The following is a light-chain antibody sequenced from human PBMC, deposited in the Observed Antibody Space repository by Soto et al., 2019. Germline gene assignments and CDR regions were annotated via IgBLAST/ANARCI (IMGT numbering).Light chain of an antibody. Sequence: DIQMTQSPSSLSASVGDRVTITCRASQSISNYLNWYQQKPGTAPKLLIYAASSLQSGVPSRFSGSGSGTDFTLTISNLQPADFATYYCQQSYSTPRIAFGQGTRLEIK. J-gene: IGKJ5*01. V-gene: IGKV1-39*01. CDR2: AAS. CDR3: QQSYSTPRIA. CDR1: QSISNY.